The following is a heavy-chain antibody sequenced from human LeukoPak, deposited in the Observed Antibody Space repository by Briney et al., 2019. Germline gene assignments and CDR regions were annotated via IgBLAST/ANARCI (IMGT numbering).Heavy chain of an antibody. CDR2: INQSGST. CDR3: ARVVAAPGWFQH. V-gene: IGHV4-34*01. J-gene: IGHJ1*01. CDR1: GGSFSGYY. D-gene: IGHD2-15*01. Sequence: SETLSLTCAVYGGSFSGYYWRWLRQPPGKGLEWIGEINQSGSTNYHPSLKSRVTISLDTSKKQFSLNLSSVTAADTAVYYCARVVAAPGWFQHWGQGTLVTVSS.